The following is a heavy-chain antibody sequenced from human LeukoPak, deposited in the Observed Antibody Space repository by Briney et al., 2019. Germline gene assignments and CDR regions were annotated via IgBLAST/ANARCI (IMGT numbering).Heavy chain of an antibody. D-gene: IGHD3-10*01. CDR1: GFMLNNYD. Sequence: GGSLRLSCAASGFMLNNYDMHWVRQAPGRGLEWVTMIWYDESNKYYADSVKGRFTISRDNSKNTLYLQMNSLRVDDTAIYYCARTAWNYFGSGNYYAPDYWGQGTLVTVSS. CDR2: IWYDESNK. J-gene: IGHJ4*02. V-gene: IGHV3-33*01. CDR3: ARTAWNYFGSGNYYAPDY.